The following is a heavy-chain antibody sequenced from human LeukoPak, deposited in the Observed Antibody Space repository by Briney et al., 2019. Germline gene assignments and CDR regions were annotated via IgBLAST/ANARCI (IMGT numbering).Heavy chain of an antibody. CDR2: ISGSGGST. D-gene: IGHD3-10*01. CDR1: GFTFDDYG. Sequence: PGGSPRLSCAASGFTFDDYGMSWVRQAPGKGLEWVSAISGSGGSTYYADSVKGRFTISRDNSKNTLYLQMNSLRAEDTAVYYCARDRESLAFDIWGQGTMVTVSS. J-gene: IGHJ3*02. CDR3: ARDRESLAFDI. V-gene: IGHV3-23*01.